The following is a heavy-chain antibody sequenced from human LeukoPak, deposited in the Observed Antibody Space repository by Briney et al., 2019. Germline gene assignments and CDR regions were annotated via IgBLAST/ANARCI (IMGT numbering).Heavy chain of an antibody. CDR1: GGSISSYY. J-gene: IGHJ6*01. D-gene: IGHD6-19*01. V-gene: IGHV4-59*12. CDR3: ARDITIAVAGTGYYYGMGV. CDR2: IYYSGST. Sequence: SETLSLTCTVSGGSISSYYWSWIRQPPGKGLEWIGYIYYSGSTNYNPSLKSRVTISVDTSKNQFSLKLSSVTAADTAVYYCARDITIAVAGTGYYYGMGVWGKGPRSPSPQ.